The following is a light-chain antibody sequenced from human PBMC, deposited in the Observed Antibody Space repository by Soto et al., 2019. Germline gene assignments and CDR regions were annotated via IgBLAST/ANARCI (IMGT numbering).Light chain of an antibody. CDR3: AAWDGSLQSWV. J-gene: IGLJ3*02. Sequence: QSVLTQPPSVSGTPGQRVTISCSGSSSNIGSHLVNWYQQVPGTAPRLLIYTNNQRPSGVPDRFSDSKSGTSASLAISALQSEEEADDYCAAWDGSLQSWVFGGGTKVTVL. CDR1: SSNIGSHL. CDR2: TNN. V-gene: IGLV1-44*01.